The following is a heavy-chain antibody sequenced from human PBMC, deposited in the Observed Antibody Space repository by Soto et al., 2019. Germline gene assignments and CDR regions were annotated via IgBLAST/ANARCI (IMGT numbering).Heavy chain of an antibody. V-gene: IGHV1-18*01. Sequence: ASVKVSCKASGYTFTSYGISWVRQAPGQGLEWMGWISAYNGNTNYAQKLQGRVTMTTDTSTSTAYMELRSLRSDDTAVYYCARAIMITFGGVIVPYYFDYWGQGTLVTVSS. CDR1: GYTFTSYG. CDR3: ARAIMITFGGVIVPYYFDY. CDR2: ISAYNGNT. J-gene: IGHJ4*02. D-gene: IGHD3-16*02.